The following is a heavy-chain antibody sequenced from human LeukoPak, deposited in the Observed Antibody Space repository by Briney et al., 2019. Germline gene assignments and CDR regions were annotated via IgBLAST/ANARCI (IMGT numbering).Heavy chain of an antibody. Sequence: ASVKVSCKASGYTFTNYYIHWVRQAPGQGLEWMGIINPNGGSTNYAQKFQGRVTMTRDTSTSTVYMELSSLRSEDTAVYYCATGLLGYCSGGSCSYWGQGTLVTVSS. CDR2: INPNGGST. V-gene: IGHV1-46*01. CDR1: GYTFTNYY. CDR3: ATGLLGYCSGGSCSY. D-gene: IGHD2-15*01. J-gene: IGHJ4*02.